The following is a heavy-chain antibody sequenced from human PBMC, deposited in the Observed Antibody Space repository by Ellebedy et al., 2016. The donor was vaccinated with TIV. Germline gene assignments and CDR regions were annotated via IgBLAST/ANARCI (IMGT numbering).Heavy chain of an antibody. J-gene: IGHJ5*02. D-gene: IGHD3-9*01. CDR1: GYTFTNFY. CDR2: MNPNSGDT. Sequence: AASVKVSCKASGYTFTNFYINWVRQATGQGLEWMGWMNPNSGDTGYAEKFQGSVTITRDTSINTAYMELSSLRSEDTAVYYCARNPAHTGYFDPWGQGTLVTVSS. CDR3: ARNPAHTGYFDP. V-gene: IGHV1-8*03.